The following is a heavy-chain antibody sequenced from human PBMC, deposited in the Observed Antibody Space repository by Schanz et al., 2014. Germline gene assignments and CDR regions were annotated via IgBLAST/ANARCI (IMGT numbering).Heavy chain of an antibody. J-gene: IGHJ4*02. CDR3: ARGRGFYDY. D-gene: IGHD3-10*01. CDR1: GGTFSTYP. Sequence: QVHLVQSGAEVKKPGSSVKVSCKASGGTFSTYPINWLRQAPGQGLEWMGRIISILGIPNYAQRFQGRVSITADTSTNTAYMELSSLTSEDTAVHYCARGRGFYDYWGQGTLVTVSS. CDR2: IISILGIP. V-gene: IGHV1-69*02.